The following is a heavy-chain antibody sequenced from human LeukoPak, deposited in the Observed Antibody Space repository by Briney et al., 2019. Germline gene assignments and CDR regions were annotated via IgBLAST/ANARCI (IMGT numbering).Heavy chain of an antibody. D-gene: IGHD4-11*01. CDR3: AKDAQRGFDYSNSLES. Sequence: GGSLILSCAASGFTYSHYGMHWVRQAPGKGLEWVAVIWSDGTQKYYGDAVKGRFTISRDNSMKTLFLQMSSLRGDDTAVYYCAKDAQRGFDYSNSLESWGQGTLVTVSS. CDR2: IWSDGTQK. J-gene: IGHJ5*01. CDR1: GFTYSHYG. V-gene: IGHV3-33*06.